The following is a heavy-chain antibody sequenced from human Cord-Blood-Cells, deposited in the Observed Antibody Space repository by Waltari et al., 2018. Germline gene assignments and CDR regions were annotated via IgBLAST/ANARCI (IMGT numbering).Heavy chain of an antibody. Sequence: QVQLVQSGAEVTKPGASVKVSCKASGYHFTGYYMHWVRQAPGQGLEWMGWNNPNSGGTNYAQKFQGWVTMTRDTSISTAYMELSRLRSDDTAVYYCARASGGKGGNGYFDYWGQGTLVTVSS. D-gene: IGHD2-15*01. J-gene: IGHJ4*02. CDR3: ARASGGKGGNGYFDY. CDR2: NNPNSGGT. CDR1: GYHFTGYY. V-gene: IGHV1-2*04.